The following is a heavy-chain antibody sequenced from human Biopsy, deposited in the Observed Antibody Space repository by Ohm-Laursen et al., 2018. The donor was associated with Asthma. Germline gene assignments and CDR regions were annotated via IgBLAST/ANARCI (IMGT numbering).Heavy chain of an antibody. V-gene: IGHV3-30*03. D-gene: IGHD3-22*01. J-gene: IGHJ3*02. Sequence: SLRLSCAASGFVFSQCGMHWVRQAPGKGLEWVALVTSDGHNKYYEDSVKGRFTISRDNSRNRLYLQINRLTVEDSAVYFCARQSGQDYGDSSGFDIWGQGTKVAVSS. CDR3: ARQSGQDYGDSSGFDI. CDR1: GFVFSQCG. CDR2: VTSDGHNK.